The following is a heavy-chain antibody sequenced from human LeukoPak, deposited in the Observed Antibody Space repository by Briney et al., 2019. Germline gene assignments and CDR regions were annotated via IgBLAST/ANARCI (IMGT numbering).Heavy chain of an antibody. V-gene: IGHV4-59*01. Sequence: SETLSLTCTVSGGSISSNYWSWIRQPPGKGLEWIGYISYSGNTNYDPSLKSRVTISVDTSKNQFSLKLSSVTAADTAVYYCARVRKTQIYNYGSLDYYYCMDVWGKGTTVTVSS. CDR1: GGSISSNY. CDR3: ARVRKTQIYNYGSLDYYYCMDV. CDR2: ISYSGNT. D-gene: IGHD5-18*01. J-gene: IGHJ6*03.